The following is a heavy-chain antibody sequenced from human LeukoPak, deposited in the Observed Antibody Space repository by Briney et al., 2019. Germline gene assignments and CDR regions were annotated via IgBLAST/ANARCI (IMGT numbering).Heavy chain of an antibody. Sequence: ASVKDTFLSSGYTFTSYGISGVRQAPGQGLEWMGWISAYNGNTNYAQKLQGRVTMTTDTSTSTAYMELRSLRSDDTAVYYCALTALPREAWFDNWGQGTLVTVSS. D-gene: IGHD5-18*01. J-gene: IGHJ5*02. CDR2: ISAYNGNT. V-gene: IGHV1-18*01. CDR1: GYTFTSYG. CDR3: ALTALPREAWFDN.